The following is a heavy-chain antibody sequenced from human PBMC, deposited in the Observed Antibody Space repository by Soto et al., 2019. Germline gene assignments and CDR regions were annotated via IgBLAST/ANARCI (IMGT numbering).Heavy chain of an antibody. V-gene: IGHV3-23*01. CDR1: GFTFSSYA. Sequence: GGSLRLSCAAPGFTFSSYAMSWVRQAPGKGLEWVSAISGSGGSTYYADSVKGRFTISRDNSKNTLYLQMNSLRAEDTAVYYCAKTPPRGIIAAAGIPGYWGQGTLVTVSS. CDR2: ISGSGGST. J-gene: IGHJ4*02. CDR3: AKTPPRGIIAAAGIPGY. D-gene: IGHD6-13*01.